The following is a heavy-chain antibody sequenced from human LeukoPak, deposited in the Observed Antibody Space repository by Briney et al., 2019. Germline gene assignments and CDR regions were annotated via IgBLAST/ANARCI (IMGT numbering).Heavy chain of an antibody. CDR1: GGTFSSYA. CDR3: ARSGSYTRARKTGHNYYYYMDV. J-gene: IGHJ6*03. D-gene: IGHD1-26*01. Sequence: SVKVSCKASGGTFSSYAISWVRQAPGQGLEWMRGIIPIFGTANYAQKFQGRVTITTDESTSTAYMELSSLRSEDTAVYYCARSGSYTRARKTGHNYYYYMDVWGKGTTVTVSS. V-gene: IGHV1-69*05. CDR2: IIPIFGTA.